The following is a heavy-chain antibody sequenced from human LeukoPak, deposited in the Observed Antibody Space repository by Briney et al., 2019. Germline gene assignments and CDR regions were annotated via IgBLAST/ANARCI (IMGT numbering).Heavy chain of an antibody. Sequence: GGSLRLSCAASGFTFSRYGLLWVRQAPGKGLDVLAFIRYDGNNQYYADSVKGRFTISRDNSKNTFYLQMKSLRAEDTAVYYCARVEALYNSGSVWAYWGQGTLVSVSS. V-gene: IGHV3-30*02. D-gene: IGHD3-10*01. J-gene: IGHJ4*02. CDR1: GFTFSRYG. CDR2: IRYDGNNQ. CDR3: ARVEALYNSGSVWAY.